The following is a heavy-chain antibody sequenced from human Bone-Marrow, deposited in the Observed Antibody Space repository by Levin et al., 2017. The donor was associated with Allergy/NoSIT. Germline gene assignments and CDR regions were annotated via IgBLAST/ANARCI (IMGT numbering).Heavy chain of an antibody. Sequence: GGSLRLSCAASGFTVSSNYMSWVRQAPGKGLEWVSVIYSGGSTYYADSVKGRFTISRDNSKNTLYLQMNSLRAEDTAVYYCARTPELLWFGELMDVWGQGTTVTVSS. CDR3: ARTPELLWFGELMDV. CDR2: IYSGGST. J-gene: IGHJ6*02. CDR1: GFTVSSNY. V-gene: IGHV3-66*01. D-gene: IGHD3-10*01.